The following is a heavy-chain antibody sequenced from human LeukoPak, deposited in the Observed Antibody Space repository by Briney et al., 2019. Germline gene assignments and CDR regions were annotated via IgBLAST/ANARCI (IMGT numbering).Heavy chain of an antibody. D-gene: IGHD6-25*01. Sequence: SQTLSLTCTVSGGSISSGSYYWSWLRQPAGKGLEWIGRIYTSGSTNYNPSLKSRVTMSVDTSKNQFSLKLSSVTAADTAVYYCARGGGKAAYYYYYMDVWGKGTTVTVSS. J-gene: IGHJ6*03. CDR1: GGSISSGSYY. V-gene: IGHV4-61*02. CDR2: IYTSGST. CDR3: ARGGGKAAYYYYYMDV.